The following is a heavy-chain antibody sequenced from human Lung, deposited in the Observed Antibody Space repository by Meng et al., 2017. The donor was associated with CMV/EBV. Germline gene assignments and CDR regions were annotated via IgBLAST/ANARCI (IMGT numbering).Heavy chain of an antibody. CDR3: ARGYCSGGSCPVFDP. V-gene: IGHV1-8*01. Sequence: AEVKKPGAAVKVPCKASGYTLTSYDINWVRQATGQGIEWMGWMNPNSGNTGYAQKFQGRVTMTRNTSISTAYMELSSLRSEDTAVYYCARGYCSGGSCPVFDPWGQGTLVTVSS. CDR2: MNPNSGNT. CDR1: GYTLTSYD. D-gene: IGHD2-15*01. J-gene: IGHJ5*02.